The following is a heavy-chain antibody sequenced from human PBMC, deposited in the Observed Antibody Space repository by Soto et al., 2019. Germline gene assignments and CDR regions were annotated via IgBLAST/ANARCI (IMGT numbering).Heavy chain of an antibody. CDR2: IYYSGST. J-gene: IGHJ4*02. D-gene: IGHD3-22*01. CDR3: VREDRSGYKSFVY. CDR1: GGSISSGGYS. Sequence: SETLSPTCAVSGGSISSGGYSWSWIRQPPGKGLEWIGYIYYSGSTSYNPSLKSRLTISVDTSKNQFSLRLTSVTAADTAVYYCVREDRSGYKSFVYWCQGTLVTVSS. V-gene: IGHV4-61*08.